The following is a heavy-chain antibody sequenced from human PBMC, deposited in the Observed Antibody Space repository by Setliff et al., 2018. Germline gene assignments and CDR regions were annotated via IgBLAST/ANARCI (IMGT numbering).Heavy chain of an antibody. J-gene: IGHJ3*02. CDR1: GGSINSGSYY. D-gene: IGHD3-22*01. Sequence: KTSETLSLTCTVSGGSINSGSYYWSWTRQPAGKGLEWIGRIYSRGSTNYNPSLKSRVTVSLDASKNQLSLKLSSVTAADTAVYYCARDHYDYYDSRQAFDIWGQGTMVTVSS. CDR3: ARDHYDYYDSRQAFDI. V-gene: IGHV4-61*02. CDR2: IYSRGST.